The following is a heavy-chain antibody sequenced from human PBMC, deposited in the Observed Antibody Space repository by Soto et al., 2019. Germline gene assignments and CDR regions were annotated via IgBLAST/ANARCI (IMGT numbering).Heavy chain of an antibody. J-gene: IGHJ4*02. CDR2: IYYSGST. Sequence: SETLSLTCTVSGGSISSYYWSWIRQPPGKGLQWIGYIYYSGSTNYNPSLKSRVTISVDTSKNQFSLKLSSVTAADTAVYYCAAGCMVRGVAYYFDYWGQGTLVTVSS. CDR1: GGSISSYY. D-gene: IGHD3-10*01. CDR3: AAGCMVRGVAYYFDY. V-gene: IGHV4-59*01.